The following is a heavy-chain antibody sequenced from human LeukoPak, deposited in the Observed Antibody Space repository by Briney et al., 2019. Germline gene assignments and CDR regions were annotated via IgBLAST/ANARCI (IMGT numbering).Heavy chain of an antibody. Sequence: SETLSLTCTVSGDSISSGSYYWSWIRQPAGKGLEWFGRIYTTGSTNYNPSLKSRVTISIDTSKNQFSLKLSSVTAADTAVYYCARRRSNYYDSSGYYSSDAFDIWGQGTMVTVSS. D-gene: IGHD3-22*01. CDR3: ARRRSNYYDSSGYYSSDAFDI. V-gene: IGHV4-61*02. CDR1: GDSISSGSYY. J-gene: IGHJ3*02. CDR2: IYTTGST.